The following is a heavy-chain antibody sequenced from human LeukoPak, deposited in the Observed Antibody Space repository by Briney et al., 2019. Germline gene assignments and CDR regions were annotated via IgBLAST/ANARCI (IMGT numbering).Heavy chain of an antibody. Sequence: PGGSLRLSCAASGFTFSDYHMSWIRHPPGKGLEWVSYIRGRGSTISYADSVTGRFTISRDNTKNSLYLQMNSRRAEDTAVYYCAREPDGRDLDSWGQGTLVTVFS. CDR1: GFTFSDYH. CDR2: IRGRGSTI. D-gene: IGHD5-24*01. V-gene: IGHV3-11*01. CDR3: AREPDGRDLDS. J-gene: IGHJ4*02.